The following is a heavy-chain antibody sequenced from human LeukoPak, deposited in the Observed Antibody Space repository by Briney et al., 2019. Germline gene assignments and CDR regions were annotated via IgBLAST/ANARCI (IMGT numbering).Heavy chain of an antibody. Sequence: ASVKVSCKASGYTFTGYYIHWVRQAPGQGLEWMGWINPDGGGTNYAQKFQGRVTMTRDTSISTAYMEPSRLRSDDTAVYYCAREAMTASTYYYYGMDVWGQGTTVTVSS. J-gene: IGHJ6*02. CDR1: GYTFTGYY. CDR3: AREAMTASTYYYYGMDV. V-gene: IGHV1-2*02. CDR2: INPDGGGT. D-gene: IGHD2-21*02.